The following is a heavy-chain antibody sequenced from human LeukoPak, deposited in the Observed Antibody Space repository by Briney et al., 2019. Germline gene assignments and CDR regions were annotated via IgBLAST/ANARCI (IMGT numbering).Heavy chain of an antibody. D-gene: IGHD4-17*01. V-gene: IGHV3-33*08. CDR1: GFTFSNYA. CDR2: IWYDGTDK. Sequence: PGGSLRLSCAASGFTFSNYAMTWVRQAPGKGLEWVAVIWYDGTDKYYTDSVKGRFTISRDNSQNTLYLQMNSLRADDTGMYFCARDTSDPYDYGDYYFDYWGQGTLVTVSS. J-gene: IGHJ4*02. CDR3: ARDTSDPYDYGDYYFDY.